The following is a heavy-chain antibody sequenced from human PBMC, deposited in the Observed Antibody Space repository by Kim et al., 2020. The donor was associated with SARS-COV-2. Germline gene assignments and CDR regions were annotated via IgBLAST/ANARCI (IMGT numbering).Heavy chain of an antibody. CDR2: IYYSGST. Sequence: SETLSLTCTVSGGSVSSGSYYWSWIRQPPGKGLEWIGYIYYSGSTNYNPSLKSRVTISVDTSKNQFSLKLSSVTAADTAVYYCARLKTPKRSEQQLARRVLDYWGQGTLVTVSS. D-gene: IGHD6-13*01. CDR3: ARLKTPKRSEQQLARRVLDY. J-gene: IGHJ4*02. CDR1: GGSVSSGSYY. V-gene: IGHV4-61*01.